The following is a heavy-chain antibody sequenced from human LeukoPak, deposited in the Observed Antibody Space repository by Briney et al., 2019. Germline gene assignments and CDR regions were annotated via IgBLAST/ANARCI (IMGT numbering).Heavy chain of an antibody. D-gene: IGHD3-3*01. Sequence: GGSLRLSCAASGFTFSSYWMPWVRQAPGKGLVWVSRINSDGSSTSYADSVKGRFTISRDNAKNTLYLQMNSLRAEDTAVYYCARGGYHDFWSGYQLFDYWGQGTLVTVSS. CDR3: ARGGYHDFWSGYQLFDY. CDR2: INSDGSST. J-gene: IGHJ4*02. CDR1: GFTFSSYW. V-gene: IGHV3-74*01.